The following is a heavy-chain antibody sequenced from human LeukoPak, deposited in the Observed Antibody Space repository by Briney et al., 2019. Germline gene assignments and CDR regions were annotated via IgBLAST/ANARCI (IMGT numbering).Heavy chain of an antibody. Sequence: ASVKVSCKASGGTFSSYAISWVRQAPGQGLEWMGWISAYNGNTNYAQKLQGRVTMTTDTSTSTAYMELRSLRSDDTAVYYCARNTDIVVVVAATPYDYWGQGTLVTVSS. CDR2: ISAYNGNT. CDR1: GGTFSSYA. D-gene: IGHD2-15*01. CDR3: ARNTDIVVVVAATPYDY. V-gene: IGHV1-18*01. J-gene: IGHJ4*02.